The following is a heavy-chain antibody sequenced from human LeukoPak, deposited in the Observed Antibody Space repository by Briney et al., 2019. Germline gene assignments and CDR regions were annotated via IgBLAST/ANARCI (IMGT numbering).Heavy chain of an antibody. CDR2: FDPEDGET. CDR3: ATDSGGYYFRYFDY. D-gene: IGHD3-22*01. Sequence: SVKVSCKVSGYTLTELSMHWVRQAPGKGLEWMGGFDPEDGETIYAQKFQGRVTMTEDTSTDTAYMELSSLRSEDTAVYYCATDSGGYYFRYFDYWGQGTLVTVSS. J-gene: IGHJ4*02. CDR1: GYTLTELS. V-gene: IGHV1-24*01.